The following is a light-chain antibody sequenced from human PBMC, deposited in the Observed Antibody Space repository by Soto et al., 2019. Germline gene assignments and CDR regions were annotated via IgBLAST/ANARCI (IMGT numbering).Light chain of an antibody. CDR2: WAS. J-gene: IGKJ1*01. CDR3: QQYHDTPRT. V-gene: IGKV4-1*01. CDR1: QSILYNSNNKNY. Sequence: DIVMTQSPDSLAVSLGERATINCKSSQSILYNSNNKNYLAWYQQKAGQPPKLLIYWASTRESGVLDRFSGSGSGTDFTLTISSLQAEDVAVYYCQQYHDTPRTFGQGTKVEIK.